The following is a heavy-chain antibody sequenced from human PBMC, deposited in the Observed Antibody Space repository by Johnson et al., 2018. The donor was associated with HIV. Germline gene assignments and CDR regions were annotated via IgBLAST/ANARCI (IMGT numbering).Heavy chain of an antibody. V-gene: IGHV3-33*01. Sequence: QVQLVESGGGVVPPGGSLRLSCAASGFTFSNFAMHWVRQAPGKGLEWVAIIWYDGSNKFYADSVKGRFTISRDNSKNTLYLQMNSLRTEDTAVYYCARPTDPDSSGYYYVGEAFDIWGQGTMVTVSS. D-gene: IGHD3-22*01. CDR1: GFTFSNFA. CDR3: ARPTDPDSSGYYYVGEAFDI. J-gene: IGHJ3*02. CDR2: IWYDGSNK.